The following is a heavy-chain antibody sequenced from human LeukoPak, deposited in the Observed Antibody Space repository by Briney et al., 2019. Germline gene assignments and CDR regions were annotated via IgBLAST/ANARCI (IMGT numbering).Heavy chain of an antibody. J-gene: IGHJ4*02. CDR3: ARAIKYSSSWYGLVDY. Sequence: ASVKVSCKVSGYTLTELSMHWVRQAPGKGLEWMGGFDPEDGETIYAQKFQGRVTMTEDTSTDTAYMELSSLRSEDTAVYYCARAIKYSSSWYGLVDYWGQGTLVTVSS. CDR2: FDPEDGET. CDR1: GYTLTELS. V-gene: IGHV1-24*01. D-gene: IGHD6-13*01.